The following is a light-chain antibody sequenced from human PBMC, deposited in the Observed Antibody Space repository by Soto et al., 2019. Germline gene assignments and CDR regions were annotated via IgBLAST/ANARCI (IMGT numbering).Light chain of an antibody. J-gene: IGKJ1*01. V-gene: IGKV3-15*01. CDR1: QSVSSN. Sequence: EIVMTQSPATLSVSPGARATLSCRASQSVSSNFAWYQQKPGQAPRLLIYGASTRATGSPARCSGSGSGTEDTHTISSLQSEDFAVYDCQQYNNWPPGAWTFGQGTKVEIK. CDR2: GAS. CDR3: QQYNNWPPGAWT.